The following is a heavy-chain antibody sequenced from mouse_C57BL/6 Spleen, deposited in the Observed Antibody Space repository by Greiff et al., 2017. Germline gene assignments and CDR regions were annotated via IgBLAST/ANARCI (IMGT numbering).Heavy chain of an antibody. CDR2: ISSGGSYT. V-gene: IGHV5-6*02. J-gene: IGHJ2*01. CDR3: ARHDGKGEDYFGY. Sequence: DVMLVESGGDLVKPGGSLKLSCAASGFTFSSYGMSWVRQTPDKRLEWVATISSGGSYTYYPDSVKGRFTISRDNAKNTLYLQMSSLKSEDTAMYYCARHDGKGEDYFGYWGQGTTLTFSS. CDR1: GFTFSSYG. D-gene: IGHD2-3*01.